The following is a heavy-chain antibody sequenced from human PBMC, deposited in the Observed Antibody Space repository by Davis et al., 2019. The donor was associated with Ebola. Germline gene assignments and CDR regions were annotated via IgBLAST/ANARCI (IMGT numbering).Heavy chain of an antibody. J-gene: IGHJ6*04. Sequence: HTGGSLRLSCAASGFTFSSYWMHWVRQAPGKGLVWVSHINSDGSSTSYADSVKGRFTIPRDNAKNTLYLQMNSLRAEDTAVYYCASFRVVYYESNPHYYGMDVWGKGTTVTVSS. CDR2: INSDGSST. D-gene: IGHD3-22*01. V-gene: IGHV3-74*01. CDR1: GFTFSSYW. CDR3: ASFRVVYYESNPHYYGMDV.